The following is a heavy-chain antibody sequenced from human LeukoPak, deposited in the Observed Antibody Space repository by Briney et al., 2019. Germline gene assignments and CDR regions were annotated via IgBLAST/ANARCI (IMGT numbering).Heavy chain of an antibody. V-gene: IGHV4-39*01. CDR1: GGSISSSSYY. CDR2: IYYSGST. CDR3: ARQNVDTAMVTDDP. D-gene: IGHD5-18*01. J-gene: IGHJ5*02. Sequence: SETLSLTCTVSGGSISSSSYYWGWIRQPPGKGLEWIGSIYYSGSTYYNPSLKSRVTISVDTSKNQFSLKLSSVTAADTAVHYCARQNVDTAMVTDDPWGQGTLVTVSS.